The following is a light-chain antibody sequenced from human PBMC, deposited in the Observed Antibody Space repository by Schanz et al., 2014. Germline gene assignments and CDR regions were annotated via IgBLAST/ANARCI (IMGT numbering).Light chain of an antibody. CDR2: GAS. V-gene: IGKV1-5*01. CDR3: QQHETHRS. Sequence: DIQMTQSPSTLSASVGDRVTITCRASQSISSWLAWYQQKPGKAPKLLIYGASSLQSGVPSRFSGSGSGTDFTLTISSLQPEDVATYYCQQHETHRSFGGGTKVEI. J-gene: IGKJ4*01. CDR1: QSISSW.